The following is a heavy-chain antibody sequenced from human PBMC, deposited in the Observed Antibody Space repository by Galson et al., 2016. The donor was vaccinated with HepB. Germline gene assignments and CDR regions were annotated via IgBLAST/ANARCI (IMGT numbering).Heavy chain of an antibody. CDR2: IYSRGNT. CDR3: VRAPPGGGYFLLYYFEY. D-gene: IGHD5-12*01. J-gene: IGHJ4*02. CDR1: GFSVSSNY. V-gene: IGHV3-53*01. Sequence: SLRLSCAASGFSVSSNYLCWVRQVPGKGLGWVSVIYSRGNTYYADSVKGRFTLSRGSSKNTLFLQMVTLRAEDTALYYCVRAPPGGGYFLLYYFEYWGQGAPVTGPS.